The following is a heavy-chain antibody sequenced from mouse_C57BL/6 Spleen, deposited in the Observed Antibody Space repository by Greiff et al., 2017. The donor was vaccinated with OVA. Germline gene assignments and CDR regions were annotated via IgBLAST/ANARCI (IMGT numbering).Heavy chain of an antibody. CDR1: GYTFTSSG. V-gene: IGHV1-81*01. J-gene: IGHJ2*01. D-gene: IGHD2-3*01. CDR2: IYPRRGNT. Sequence: QVQLQQSGAELARPGASVKLSCTASGYTFTSSGISWVKPSTGPGLAWIGEIYPRRGNTYSNEKFKGKATLTADKSSSTAYMELRSLTSEDSAVYFCAREGYDGYHFDYWGQGTTLTVSS. CDR3: AREGYDGYHFDY.